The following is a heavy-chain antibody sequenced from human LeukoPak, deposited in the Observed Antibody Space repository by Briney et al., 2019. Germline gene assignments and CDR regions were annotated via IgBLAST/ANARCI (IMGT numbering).Heavy chain of an antibody. CDR3: ARRIVVITTLDY. Sequence: SETLSLTCAVYGGSFSGYYWSWIRQPPGKGLEWIGEINHSGSTNYNPSLKSRVTISVDTSKNQFSLKLSSVTAADTAVYYYARRIVVITTLDYWGQGTLVTVSS. CDR2: INHSGST. D-gene: IGHD3-22*01. V-gene: IGHV4-34*01. CDR1: GGSFSGYY. J-gene: IGHJ4*02.